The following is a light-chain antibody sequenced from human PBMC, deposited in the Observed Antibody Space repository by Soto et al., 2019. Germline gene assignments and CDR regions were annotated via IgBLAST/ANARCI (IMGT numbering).Light chain of an antibody. CDR2: GAS. CDR1: QSVAGNF. Sequence: EVVLTQSPGTLSLSPGEIATLSCRASQSVAGNFLAWYQKKPGQAPRRLIHGASARASGIPDRFSGSGSGTDFTPTISRRETEDLADYYYQDYATPPWTFGRGTKVEV. CDR3: QDYATPPWT. V-gene: IGKV3-20*01. J-gene: IGKJ1*01.